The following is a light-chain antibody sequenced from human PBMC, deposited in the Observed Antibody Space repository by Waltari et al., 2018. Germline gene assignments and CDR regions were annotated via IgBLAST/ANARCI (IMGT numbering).Light chain of an antibody. J-gene: IGKJ1*01. V-gene: IGKV2-28*01. CDR2: MAS. CDR3: MEARQTPT. CDR1: QSLLHSDGYNS. Sequence: DIVMTQSPLPLSVTPGEPASISCRSSQSLLHSDGYNSLDWYLQKPGQSPQLLIYMASDRAAGVPDRGSGSGSGTDFTLRISGVEDEDVGVYYCMEARQTPTFGQGTKVEIK.